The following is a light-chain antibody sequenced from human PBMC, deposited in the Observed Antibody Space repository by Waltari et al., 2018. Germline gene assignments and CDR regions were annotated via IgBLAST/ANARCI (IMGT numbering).Light chain of an antibody. Sequence: EIVLTQSPATLSLSTGERATPSCMASKSVISYLAWYQQKPGQAPRLLIYDASNRAAGIPARFRGSGSGTDFTLTISSLEPEDFAVYYCQQRNNWPPITFGQGTRLEI. V-gene: IGKV3-11*01. J-gene: IGKJ5*01. CDR2: DAS. CDR1: KSVISY. CDR3: QQRNNWPPIT.